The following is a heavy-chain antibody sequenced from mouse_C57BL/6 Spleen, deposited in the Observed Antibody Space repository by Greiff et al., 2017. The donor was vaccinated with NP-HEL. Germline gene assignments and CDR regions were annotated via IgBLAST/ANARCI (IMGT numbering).Heavy chain of an antibody. V-gene: IGHV5-9-1*02. J-gene: IGHJ2*01. CDR1: GFTFSSYA. CDR3: TRDLVDGYLLDY. D-gene: IGHD2-3*01. Sequence: EVKLMESGEGLVKPGGSLKLSCAASGFTFSSYAMSWVRQTPEKRLEWVAYISSGGDYIYYADTVKGRFTISRDNARNTLYLQMSSLKSEDTAMYYCTRDLVDGYLLDYWGQGTTLTVSS. CDR2: ISSGGDYI.